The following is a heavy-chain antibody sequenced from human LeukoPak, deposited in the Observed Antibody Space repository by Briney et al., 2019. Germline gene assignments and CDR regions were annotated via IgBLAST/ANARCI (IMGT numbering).Heavy chain of an antibody. CDR1: GYTFTSYG. D-gene: IGHD5-24*01. Sequence: AASVKVSCKASGYTFTSYGISWVRQAPGQGLEWMGWISAYNGNTNYAQKFQGRVTITADESTSTAYMELSSLRSEDTAVYYCARERDGYNYQPFDYWGQGTLVTVSS. V-gene: IGHV1-18*01. CDR2: ISAYNGNT. CDR3: ARERDGYNYQPFDY. J-gene: IGHJ4*02.